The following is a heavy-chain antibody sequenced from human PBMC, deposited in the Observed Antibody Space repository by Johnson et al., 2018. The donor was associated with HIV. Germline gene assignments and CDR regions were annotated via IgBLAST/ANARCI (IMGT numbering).Heavy chain of an antibody. CDR3: ARAGWLEDDAFDI. V-gene: IGHV3-66*02. D-gene: IGHD3-22*01. Sequence: VQLVESGGGLVQPGGSLRLSCAASEFTVNTNYMTWVRQAPGKGLEWVSVIFSGGITYYADSVKGRFTISRDNSKNTLYLQMNSLRPEDTAVYYCARAGWLEDDAFDIWGQGTMVTVSS. CDR2: IFSGGIT. CDR1: EFTVNTNY. J-gene: IGHJ3*02.